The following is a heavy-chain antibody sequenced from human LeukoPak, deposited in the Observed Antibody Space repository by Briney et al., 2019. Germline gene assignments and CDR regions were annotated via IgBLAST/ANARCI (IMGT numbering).Heavy chain of an antibody. CDR3: ARGGSFWSGDNWFDP. CDR2: IIPIFGTA. J-gene: IGHJ5*02. CDR1: GYAFTSYA. D-gene: IGHD3-3*01. Sequence: GASVKVSCKASGYAFTSYAMNWVRQAPGQGLEWMGGIIPIFGTANYAQKFQGRVTITTDESTSTAYMELSSLRSEDTAVYYCARGGSFWSGDNWFDPWGLGTLVTVSS. V-gene: IGHV1-69*05.